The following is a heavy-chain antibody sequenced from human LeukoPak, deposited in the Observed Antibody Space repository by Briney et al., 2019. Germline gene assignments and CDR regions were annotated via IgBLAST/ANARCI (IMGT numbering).Heavy chain of an antibody. CDR3: ANPSDPFGWAFRWFDP. D-gene: IGHD2/OR15-2a*01. CDR1: GGTFSSYA. V-gene: IGHV1-69*13. CDR2: IIPIFGTA. J-gene: IGHJ5*02. Sequence: SVKVSCKASGGTFSSYAISWVRQAPGQGLEWMGGIIPIFGTANYAQKFQGRVTITADESTSTAYMELSSLRSEDTAVYYCANPSDPFGWAFRWFDPWGQGTLVTVSS.